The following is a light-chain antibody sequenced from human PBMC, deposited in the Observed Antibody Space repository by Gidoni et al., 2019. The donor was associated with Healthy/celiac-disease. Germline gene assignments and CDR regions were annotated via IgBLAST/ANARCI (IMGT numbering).Light chain of an antibody. CDR2: WAS. V-gene: IGKV4-1*01. CDR3: QQYYSTPLT. CDR1: QSVLYSSNNKNY. J-gene: IGKJ4*01. Sequence: DIVMTPTPHSRVASLGERATINCKSSQSVLYSSNNKNYLAWYQQKPGQPPKLLIYWASTRESGVPDRFSGSGSGTDFTLTISSLQAEDVAVYYCQQYYSTPLTFGGGTKVEIK.